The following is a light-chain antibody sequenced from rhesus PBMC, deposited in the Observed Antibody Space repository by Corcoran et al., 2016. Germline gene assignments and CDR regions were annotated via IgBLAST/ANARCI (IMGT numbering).Light chain of an antibody. CDR3: QQYKGYPLT. CDR2: AAT. Sequence: DIQMTQSPSSLSASVGDTVTITCRASQGISSYLNWFQQKPGKAPKFLIYAATTLQSGVPSRFSGSGSGTDCTLTISSLQPEDFATYYCQQYKGYPLTFGGGTKVEIK. V-gene: IGKV1-28*02. J-gene: IGKJ4*01. CDR1: QGISSY.